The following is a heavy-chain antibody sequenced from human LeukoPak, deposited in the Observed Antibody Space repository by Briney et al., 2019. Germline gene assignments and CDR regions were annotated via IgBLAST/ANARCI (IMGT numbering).Heavy chain of an antibody. CDR1: GFTFSGYW. CDR3: ASHRSGWYGAFDY. J-gene: IGHJ4*02. V-gene: IGHV3-7*02. CDR2: IKQDGSEK. Sequence: QPGGSLHLSCAASGFTFSGYWMSWVRQAPGKGLEWVANIKQDGSEKYYVDSVKGRFTISREDAKNSLYLQMNSLRAEDTAVYYCASHRSGWYGAFDYWGQGTLVTVSS. D-gene: IGHD6-19*01.